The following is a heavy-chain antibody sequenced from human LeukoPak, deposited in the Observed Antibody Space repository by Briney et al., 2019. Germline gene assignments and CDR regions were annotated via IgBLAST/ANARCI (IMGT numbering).Heavy chain of an antibody. CDR1: GLTFSSYS. J-gene: IGHJ4*02. CDR2: ISSSSSTI. V-gene: IGHV3-48*04. D-gene: IGHD3-3*01. CDR3: ARDATYYDFWSGYPVRGFDY. Sequence: GGSLRLSCAASGLTFSSYSMNWVRQAPGKGLEWVSYISSSSSTIYYADSVKGRFTISRDNAKNSLYLQMNSLRAEDTAVYYCARDATYYDFWSGYPVRGFDYWGQGTLVTVSS.